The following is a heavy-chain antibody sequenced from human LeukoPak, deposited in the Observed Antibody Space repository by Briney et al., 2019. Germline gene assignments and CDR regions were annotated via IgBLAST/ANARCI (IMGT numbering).Heavy chain of an antibody. D-gene: IGHD6-19*01. Sequence: GGSLRLSCAASEFTFSSYAMQWVRQAPGKGLEWVSGISGSGGSTYYADSVKGRFTISRDNSKDALYLQMNSLRAEDTALYYCAKDTGQWPVRTFVYWGQGTLVTVSS. CDR2: ISGSGGST. V-gene: IGHV3-23*01. CDR1: EFTFSSYA. J-gene: IGHJ4*02. CDR3: AKDTGQWPVRTFVY.